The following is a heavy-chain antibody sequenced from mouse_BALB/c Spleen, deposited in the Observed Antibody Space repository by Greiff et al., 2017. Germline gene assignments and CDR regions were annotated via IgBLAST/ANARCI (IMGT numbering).Heavy chain of an antibody. CDR1: GFTFSSFG. CDR3: ARGRDYDDYAMDY. V-gene: IGHV5-17*02. Sequence: EVKVVESGGGLVQPGGSRKLSCAASGFTFSSFGMHWVRQAPEKGLEWVAYISSGSSTIYYADTVKGRFTISRDNPKNTLFLQMTSLRSEDTAMYYCARGRDYDDYAMDYWGRGTSVTVSS. J-gene: IGHJ4*01. D-gene: IGHD2-4*01. CDR2: ISSGSSTI.